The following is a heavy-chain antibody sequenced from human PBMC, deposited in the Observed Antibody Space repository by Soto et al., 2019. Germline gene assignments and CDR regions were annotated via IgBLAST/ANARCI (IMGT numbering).Heavy chain of an antibody. D-gene: IGHD3-10*01. CDR3: ERQGFGPLHGLIDV. J-gene: IGHJ6*02. Sequence: QVQLQESGPGLVKPSETLSLSCTVSGGSFTSYYWGWIRQPPGKEMEWIGYVHHSWGSAYNPSLQSRVAISLDASKSQFSLKLTSVTATDTALYYCERQGFGPLHGLIDVWGQGTTVIVSS. V-gene: IGHV4-59*08. CDR1: GGSFTSYY. CDR2: VHHSWGS.